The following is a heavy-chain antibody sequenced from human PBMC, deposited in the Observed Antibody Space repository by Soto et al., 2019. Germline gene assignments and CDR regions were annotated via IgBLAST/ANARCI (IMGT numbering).Heavy chain of an antibody. V-gene: IGHV4-61*01. CDR1: VASATRGVST. CDR2: IYYSGST. J-gene: IGHJ6*02. CDR3: ARDRLEWLHTLANYYYGMDV. D-gene: IGHD3-3*01. Sequence: KTSETLSLTALFLVASATRGVSTWTWSRRPPGRGLGWIGYIYYSGSTNYNPSLKSRVTISVDTSKNQFSLKLSSVTAADTAVYYCARDRLEWLHTLANYYYGMDVWGQGTTVTVSS.